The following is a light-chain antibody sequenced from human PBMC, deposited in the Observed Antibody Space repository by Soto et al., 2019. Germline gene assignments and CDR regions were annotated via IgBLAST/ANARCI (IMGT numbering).Light chain of an antibody. CDR2: DAS. Sequence: DIQMTQSPSTLSASVGDRVTITCRASQSISSWLAWYQQKPGKAPNLLIHDASNLESGVPPRLSGSGSGTECTRTISGRQPDECATYYCQQYNSYAATFGGGTKVEIK. J-gene: IGKJ4*02. V-gene: IGKV1-5*01. CDR1: QSISSW. CDR3: QQYNSYAAT.